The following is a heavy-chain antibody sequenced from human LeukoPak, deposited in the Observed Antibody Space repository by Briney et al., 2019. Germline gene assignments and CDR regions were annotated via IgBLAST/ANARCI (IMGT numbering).Heavy chain of an antibody. V-gene: IGHV3-30*18. J-gene: IGHJ6*04. CDR1: GFTFSSYG. D-gene: IGHD3-10*01. Sequence: QPGGSLRLSCAASGFTFSSYGMHRVRQAPGKGLEWVAVISYDGSNKYYADSVKGRFTISRDNSKNTLYLQKSSLRAEDTAVYYCAKDGVHVTMVRGVKHYYGMDVWGKGTTVTVSS. CDR2: ISYDGSNK. CDR3: AKDGVHVTMVRGVKHYYGMDV.